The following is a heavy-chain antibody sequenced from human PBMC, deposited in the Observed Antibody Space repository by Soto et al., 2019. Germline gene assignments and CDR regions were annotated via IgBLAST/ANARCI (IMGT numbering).Heavy chain of an antibody. CDR2: ISYDGSNK. CDR3: ARSFYYDSSGYYYQIGY. CDR1: GFTFSSYA. V-gene: IGHV3-30-3*01. J-gene: IGHJ4*02. D-gene: IGHD3-22*01. Sequence: GGSLRLSCAASGFTFSSYAMHWVRQAPGKGLEWVAVISYDGSNKYYADSVKGRFTISRDNSKNTLYLQMNSLRAEDTAVYYCARSFYYDSSGYYYQIGYWGQGTLVTVSS.